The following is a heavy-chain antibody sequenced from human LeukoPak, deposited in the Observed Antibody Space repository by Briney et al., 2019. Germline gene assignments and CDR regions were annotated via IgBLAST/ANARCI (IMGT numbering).Heavy chain of an antibody. Sequence: PGGSLRLFCAASGFTFGSYSMIWVPQAPGKALEWVSSISRSSSYIYYAHSVKGRFTISRDNDTISLYLQMNSQRAEDTGVYYCARDGGYCSSTSCYDYFDYWGQGTLVTVSS. V-gene: IGHV3-21*01. J-gene: IGHJ4*02. CDR3: ARDGGYCSSTSCYDYFDY. CDR2: ISRSSSYI. CDR1: GFTFGSYS. D-gene: IGHD2-2*01.